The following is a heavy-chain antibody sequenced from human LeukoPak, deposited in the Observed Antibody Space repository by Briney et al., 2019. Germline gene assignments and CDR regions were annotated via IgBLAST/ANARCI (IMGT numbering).Heavy chain of an antibody. D-gene: IGHD6-19*01. Sequence: XHWVRPXPGQGLEWMGIINPSGGSTSYTQKFEGRVTITRDTSTSTVYMELSSLRSEDTAVYYCARTEKTSSGWTNWGQGTLVTVSS. J-gene: IGHJ4*02. V-gene: IGHV1-46*01. CDR2: INPSGGST. CDR3: ARTEKTSSGWTN.